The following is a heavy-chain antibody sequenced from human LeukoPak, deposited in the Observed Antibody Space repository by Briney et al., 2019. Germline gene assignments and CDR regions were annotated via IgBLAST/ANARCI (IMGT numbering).Heavy chain of an antibody. V-gene: IGHV3-11*04. CDR2: ISSSGSTI. D-gene: IGHD6-13*01. CDR1: GFTFSDYY. J-gene: IGHJ4*02. CDR3: ASADGQQLAPSDY. Sequence: PGGSLRLSCAASGFTFSDYYMSWIRQAPGKGLEWVSYISSSGSTIYYADSVKGRFTISRDNAKNSLYLQMNSLRAEDTAVYYCASADGQQLAPSDYWGQGTLVTVSS.